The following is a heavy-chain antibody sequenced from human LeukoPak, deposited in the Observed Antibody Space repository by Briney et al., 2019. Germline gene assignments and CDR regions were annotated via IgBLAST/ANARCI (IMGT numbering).Heavy chain of an antibody. CDR3: ARNGLLRYFDWLLFSYYFDY. CDR2: IYTSGST. CDR1: GGSISSGSYY. V-gene: IGHV4-61*02. J-gene: IGHJ4*02. Sequence: SETLSLTCTVSGGSISSGSYYWSWIRQPAGKGLEWIGRIYTSGSTNYNPSLKSRVTISVDTSKNQFSLKLSSVTAADTAVYYCARNGLLRYFDWLLFSYYFDYWGQGTLVTVSS. D-gene: IGHD3-9*01.